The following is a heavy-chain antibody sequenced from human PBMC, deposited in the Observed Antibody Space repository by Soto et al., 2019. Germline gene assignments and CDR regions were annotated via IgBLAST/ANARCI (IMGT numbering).Heavy chain of an antibody. CDR1: GFTCSNAW. CDR2: IKSKTDGGTT. J-gene: IGHJ3*02. CDR3: TTQWLGAFDI. V-gene: IGHV3-15*01. Sequence: GGSLRFSCAASGFTCSNAWMSWVRQAPGKGLEWVGRIKSKTDGGTTDYAAPVKGRFAISRDDSKNTLYLQMNSLKTEDTDVYYCTTQWLGAFDIWGQGTMVTVSS. D-gene: IGHD6-19*01.